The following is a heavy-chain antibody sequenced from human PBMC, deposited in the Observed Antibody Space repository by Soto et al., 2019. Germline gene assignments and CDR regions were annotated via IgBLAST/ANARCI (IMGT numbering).Heavy chain of an antibody. Sequence: PSETLSLTCSVSGGSINSSSYFWGWVRQPPGKGLEWIGSIYYSGSTYYNPSLRSRVTISVDTSKNQFSLKLSSVTAADTAVFYCARHWAIFGVVTHYYYYYGMDVWGQGTTVTVSS. CDR2: IYYSGST. D-gene: IGHD3-3*01. V-gene: IGHV4-39*01. CDR1: GGSINSSSYF. CDR3: ARHWAIFGVVTHYYYYYGMDV. J-gene: IGHJ6*02.